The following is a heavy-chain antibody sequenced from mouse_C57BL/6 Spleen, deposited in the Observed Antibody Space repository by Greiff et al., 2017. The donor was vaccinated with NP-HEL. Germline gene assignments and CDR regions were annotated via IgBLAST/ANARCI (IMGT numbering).Heavy chain of an antibody. Sequence: EVQLQQSGPELVKPGASVKISCKASGYSFTGYYMNWVKQSPEKSLEWIGEINPSTGGTTYNQKFKAKATLTVDKSSSTAYMQLKSLTSEDSAVYYCAIPEGGGFDYWGQGTTLTVSS. CDR2: INPSTGGT. V-gene: IGHV1-42*01. CDR1: GYSFTGYY. J-gene: IGHJ2*01. CDR3: AIPEGGGFDY.